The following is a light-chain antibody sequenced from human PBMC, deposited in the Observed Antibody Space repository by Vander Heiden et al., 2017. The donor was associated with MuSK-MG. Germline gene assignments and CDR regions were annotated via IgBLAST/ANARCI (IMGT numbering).Light chain of an antibody. CDR1: QSVTTNY. CDR3: LQYGDSFMT. V-gene: IGKV3-20*01. Sequence: EIVLTQSPGTLSLSPGERATLSCRASQSVTTNYLAWYQQKPGQAPRLLIFGASNSATRISDRFTGSGSGTDFTFTISILEPEEFAVYYFLQYGDSFMTFGQGTRLEIK. CDR2: GAS. J-gene: IGKJ5*01.